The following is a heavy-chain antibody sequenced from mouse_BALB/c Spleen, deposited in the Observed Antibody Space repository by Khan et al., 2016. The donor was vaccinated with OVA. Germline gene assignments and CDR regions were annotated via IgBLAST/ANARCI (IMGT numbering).Heavy chain of an antibody. CDR1: GFTFTNYG. J-gene: IGHJ1*01. CDR2: INTYTGEH. CDR3: ARIRNSWYFDV. Sequence: QLQLVQSGPELKKPGETVKLSCTAFGFTFTNYGMNWVKQAPGKALKWLGWINTYTGEHTYADDCKERFAFSLATSASTAYFKIHNTKTEDTATYFCARIRNSWYFDVWGAGTTVTVSS. D-gene: IGHD2-1*01. V-gene: IGHV9-3-1*01.